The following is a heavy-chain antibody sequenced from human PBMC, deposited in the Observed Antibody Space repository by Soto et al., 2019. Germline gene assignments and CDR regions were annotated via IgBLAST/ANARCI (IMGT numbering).Heavy chain of an antibody. V-gene: IGHV3-23*01. J-gene: IGHJ4*02. D-gene: IGHD6-19*01. CDR3: ARSFLPRTRIAVACIDY. CDR2: ISGSGGST. Sequence: GGSLRLSCASSGFTFSSYAMSWVRQAPGKGLEWVSAISGSGGSTYYADSVKGRFTISRDNSKNTLYLQMNSLRAEDTAVYYCARSFLPRTRIAVACIDYWGQGTLVTVSS. CDR1: GFTFSSYA.